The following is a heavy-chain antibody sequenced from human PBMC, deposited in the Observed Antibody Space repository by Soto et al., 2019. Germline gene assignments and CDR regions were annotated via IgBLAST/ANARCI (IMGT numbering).Heavy chain of an antibody. Sequence: NPSETLSLTCTVSGGSVSSGSYYWSWIRQPPGKGLEWIGYIYYSGSTNYNPSLKSRVTISVDTSKNQFSLKLSSVTAADTAVYYCARAAAAGSYYGMDVWGQGTRSPSP. V-gene: IGHV4-61*01. CDR1: GGSVSSGSYY. CDR3: ARAAAAGSYYGMDV. D-gene: IGHD6-13*01. J-gene: IGHJ6*02. CDR2: IYYSGST.